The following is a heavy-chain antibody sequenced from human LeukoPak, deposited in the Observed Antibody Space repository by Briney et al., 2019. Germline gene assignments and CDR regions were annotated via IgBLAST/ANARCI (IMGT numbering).Heavy chain of an antibody. J-gene: IGHJ4*02. CDR1: GYSISSGYH. CDR3: ARAMVRGVNTVYDY. V-gene: IGHV4-38-2*02. Sequence: SETLSLTCTVSGYSISSGYHWGWIRQPPGKGLEWIGSIYHSGSTYYNPSLKSRVTISLDTSKNQLSLKLSSVTAADTAVYYCARAMVRGVNTVYDYWGQGTLVTVSS. CDR2: IYHSGST. D-gene: IGHD3-10*01.